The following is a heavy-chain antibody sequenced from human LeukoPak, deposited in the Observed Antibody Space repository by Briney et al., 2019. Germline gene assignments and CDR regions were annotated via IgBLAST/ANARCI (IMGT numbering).Heavy chain of an antibody. D-gene: IGHD3-10*01. CDR2: INSDGSNT. CDR1: GFTFSNHW. CDR3: ARGIIYLDY. J-gene: IGHJ4*02. V-gene: IGHV3-74*01. Sequence: GGSLRLSCAASGFTFSNHWMHWVRQPPGKGLVWVSRINSDGSNTAYADSVKGRFHISRHNSKNTLYLQMNSLRAEDTAVYYCARGIIYLDYWGQGTLVTVSS.